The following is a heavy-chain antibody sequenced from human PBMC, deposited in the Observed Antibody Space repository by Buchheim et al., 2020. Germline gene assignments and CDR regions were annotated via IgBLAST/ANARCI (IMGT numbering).Heavy chain of an antibody. CDR2: IHPSDSDA. J-gene: IGHJ3*02. Sequence: EVQLVQSGAEVKKPGESLRISCKGSGFSLISYWIGWVRQTPGKGLEWMGIIHPSDSDARYSPSFQGQVTFSAAKSVSTAYLQWSSLRAADTAIYYCVRHLAADDAFEIWGQGT. CDR1: GFSLISYW. CDR3: VRHLAADDAFEI. V-gene: IGHV5-51*01. D-gene: IGHD6-13*01.